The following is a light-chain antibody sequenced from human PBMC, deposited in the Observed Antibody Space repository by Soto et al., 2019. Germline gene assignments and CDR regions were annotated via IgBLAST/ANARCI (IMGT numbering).Light chain of an antibody. V-gene: IGKV3-20*01. CDR1: QSVSSPY. CDR2: GAS. CDR3: QQYGSSPFT. J-gene: IGKJ3*01. Sequence: EVVLTQSPVTLSLSPGERATLSCRASQSVSSPYLAWYQQKPGQPPRLLTYGASSRATDIPDRFIGSGSGTEFTLTIARLAPEDFAMYYCQQYGSSPFTFGPWTKVDI.